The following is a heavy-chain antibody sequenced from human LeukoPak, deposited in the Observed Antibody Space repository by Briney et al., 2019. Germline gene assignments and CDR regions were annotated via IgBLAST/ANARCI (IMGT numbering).Heavy chain of an antibody. Sequence: SVKVSCKASGGTFSSYAISWVRQAPGQGLEWMEGIIPIFGTANYAQKFQGRVTITADESTSTAYMELSSLRSEDTAVYYCARLSYYYDSSGYRFDPWGQGTLVTVSS. V-gene: IGHV1-69*13. CDR3: ARLSYYYDSSGYRFDP. J-gene: IGHJ5*02. D-gene: IGHD3-22*01. CDR2: IIPIFGTA. CDR1: GGTFSSYA.